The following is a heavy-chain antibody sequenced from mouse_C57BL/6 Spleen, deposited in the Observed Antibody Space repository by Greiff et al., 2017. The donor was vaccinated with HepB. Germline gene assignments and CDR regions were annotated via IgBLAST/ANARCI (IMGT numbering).Heavy chain of an antibody. Sequence: QVQLKQSGAELVRPGASVTLSCKASGYTFTDYELHWVKQTPVHGLEWIGAIDPETGGTAYNQKFKGKAILTADKSSSTAYMELRSLTSEDSAVYYCTRMKILTTVVATHFDYWGQGTTLTVSS. D-gene: IGHD1-1*01. CDR2: IDPETGGT. V-gene: IGHV1-15*01. CDR3: TRMKILTTVVATHFDY. J-gene: IGHJ2*01. CDR1: GYTFTDYE.